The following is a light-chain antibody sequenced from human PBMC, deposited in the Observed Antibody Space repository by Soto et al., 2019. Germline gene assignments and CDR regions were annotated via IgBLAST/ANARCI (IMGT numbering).Light chain of an antibody. V-gene: IGKV3-11*01. J-gene: IGKJ4*01. CDR2: DTS. CDR3: QQFSSYPLT. Sequence: IVLTQSPAILSLSPGDTATLSCRASQTVSNYLTCYQQKPGQAPRLLIYDTSKRAAGIPARFSGSGSGTDFTLTISSLEPEDFAVYYCQQFSSYPLTFGGGTKVDIK. CDR1: QTVSNY.